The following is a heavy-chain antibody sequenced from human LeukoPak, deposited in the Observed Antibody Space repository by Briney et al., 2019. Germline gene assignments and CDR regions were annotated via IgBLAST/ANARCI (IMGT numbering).Heavy chain of an antibody. Sequence: TTSQTLSLTCTVSGGSISSGGYYWSWIRQPPGKGLEWIGYIYHSGSTYYNPSLKSRVTISVDRSKNQFSLKLSSVTAADTAVYYCARSPTTIGVFDYWGQGTLVTVSS. CDR3: ARSPTTIGVFDY. D-gene: IGHD1-26*01. J-gene: IGHJ4*02. CDR1: GGSISSGGYY. V-gene: IGHV4-30-2*01. CDR2: IYHSGST.